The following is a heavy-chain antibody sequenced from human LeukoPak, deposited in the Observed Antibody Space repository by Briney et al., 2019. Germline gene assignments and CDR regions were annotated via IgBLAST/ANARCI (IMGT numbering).Heavy chain of an antibody. D-gene: IGHD1-26*01. J-gene: IGHJ6*02. V-gene: IGHV4-30-4*01. CDR3: ARVRGGSYGDYGVDV. CDR1: GGSFSSGDYF. Sequence: SETLSLTCTVSGGSFSSGDYFWSWIRQPPGKGLEWIGYIYYSGSTYYNPSLKSRVTISVDTSKSQFSLRLSSVTAADTAVYYCARVRGGSYGDYGVDVWGQGTTVTVSS. CDR2: IYYSGST.